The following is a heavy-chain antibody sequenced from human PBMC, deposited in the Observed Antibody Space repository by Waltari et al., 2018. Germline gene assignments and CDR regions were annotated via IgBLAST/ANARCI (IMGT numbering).Heavy chain of an antibody. J-gene: IGHJ4*02. Sequence: QVQLQQWGAGLLKPSETLSLTCAVYGGSFSGYYWSWIRQPPGKGLEWIGEINHSGSTNYNPSLKSRVTISVDTSKNQFSLKLSSVTAADTAVYYCARAKAAGVDYWGQGTLVIVSS. CDR2: INHSGST. CDR1: GGSFSGYY. V-gene: IGHV4-34*01. CDR3: ARAKAAGVDY. D-gene: IGHD6-13*01.